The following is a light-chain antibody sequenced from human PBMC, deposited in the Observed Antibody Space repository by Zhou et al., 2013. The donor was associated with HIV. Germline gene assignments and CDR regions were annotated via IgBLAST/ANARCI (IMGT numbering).Light chain of an antibody. J-gene: IGKJ4*01. V-gene: IGKV3-20*01. CDR3: QQAASSRT. CDR2: GAS. CDR1: QSVTANF. Sequence: EIVLTQSPGTLSLSPGERATLSCSASQSVTANFLAWYQQKLGQAPRLLIYGASNRATGIPDRFSGSGSGADFTLTISRVEPEDFAVYYCQQAASSRTFGGGTKVEI.